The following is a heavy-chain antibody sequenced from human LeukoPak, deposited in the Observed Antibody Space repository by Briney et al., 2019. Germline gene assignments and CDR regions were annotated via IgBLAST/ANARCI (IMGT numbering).Heavy chain of an antibody. CDR1: GGSISSGSYY. V-gene: IGHV4-61*02. CDR2: IYISGST. CDR3: ARAGRPYWYFDL. Sequence: PPETLSLTCTVSGGSISSGSYYWSWIRQPAGKGLEWIGRIYISGSTNYNPSIKSRVTISVDTSKNQFSLKVRSMTAADTAVYYCARAGRPYWYFDLWGRGTLVTVSS. D-gene: IGHD6-6*01. J-gene: IGHJ2*01.